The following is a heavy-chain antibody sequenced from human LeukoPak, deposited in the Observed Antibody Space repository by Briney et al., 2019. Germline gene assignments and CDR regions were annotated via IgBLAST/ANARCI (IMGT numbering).Heavy chain of an antibody. CDR2: INPNSGGT. D-gene: IGHD1-26*01. V-gene: IGHV1-2*02. Sequence: ASVKVSCKASGYTFTSYGISWVRQAPGQGLEWMGWINPNSGGTNYAQKFQGRVTMTRDTSISTAYMGLSRLRSDDTAVYYCARDWVVGATTDWFDPWGQGTLVTVSS. CDR1: GYTFTSYG. J-gene: IGHJ5*02. CDR3: ARDWVVGATTDWFDP.